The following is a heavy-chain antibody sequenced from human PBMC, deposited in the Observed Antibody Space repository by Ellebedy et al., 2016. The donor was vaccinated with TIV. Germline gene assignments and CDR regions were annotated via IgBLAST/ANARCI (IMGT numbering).Heavy chain of an antibody. J-gene: IGHJ4*02. CDR1: GYSFINYA. Sequence: AASVKVSCKASGYSFINYAMNWVRQAPGQGLEWVGWISGYNGNTRYAQKLQGRVSMKIYTPTTTAYMELRSLRSDDTAVYYCARYRFDGRDGFRVMDHWGQGTLVTVSS. CDR2: ISGYNGNT. V-gene: IGHV1-18*01. D-gene: IGHD5-24*01. CDR3: ARYRFDGRDGFRVMDH.